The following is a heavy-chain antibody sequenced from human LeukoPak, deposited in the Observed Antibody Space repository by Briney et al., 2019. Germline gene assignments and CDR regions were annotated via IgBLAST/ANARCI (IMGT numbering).Heavy chain of an antibody. Sequence: PSETLSLTCTVSGGSISRSSYYCGWVRHPPGRGLEWIGSIYYSGSSYYNTSLKSRVTISVDTSKNQFSLKLSPVTAADTAVYYCARIAGGYSYGYPGYWGQGTLVTDSS. CDR2: IYYSGSS. D-gene: IGHD5-18*01. V-gene: IGHV4-39*01. CDR3: ARIAGGYSYGYPGY. CDR1: GGSISRSSYY. J-gene: IGHJ4*02.